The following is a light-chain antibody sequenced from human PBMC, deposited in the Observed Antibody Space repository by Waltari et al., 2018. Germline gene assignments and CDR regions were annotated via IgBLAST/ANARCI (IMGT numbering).Light chain of an antibody. Sequence: QSALTQPRSVSGSPGQSVTISCTGTNSDVGGYKYVSWYQQHPDKAPRPIIYDVYTRPSGVPNRFSGSKSANTASLTISGLQSEDEADYYCCSYAGSFTWVFGTGTKVTVL. CDR2: DVY. J-gene: IGLJ1*01. CDR3: CSYAGSFTWV. V-gene: IGLV2-11*01. CDR1: NSDVGGYKY.